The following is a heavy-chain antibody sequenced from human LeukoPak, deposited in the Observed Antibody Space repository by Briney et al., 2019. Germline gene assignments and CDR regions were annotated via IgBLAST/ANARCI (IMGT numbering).Heavy chain of an antibody. CDR2: INPNSGGT. CDR1: GYTFTGYY. V-gene: IGHV1-2*04. J-gene: IGHJ6*02. D-gene: IGHD6-13*01. Sequence: GASVKVSCKASGYTFTGYYMHWVRQVPGQGLEWMGWINPNSGGTNYAQKFQGWVTMTRDTSISTAYMELSRLRSDDTAVYYCARDGGFSSTWFGMDVWGQGTTVTVSS. CDR3: ARDGGFSSTWFGMDV.